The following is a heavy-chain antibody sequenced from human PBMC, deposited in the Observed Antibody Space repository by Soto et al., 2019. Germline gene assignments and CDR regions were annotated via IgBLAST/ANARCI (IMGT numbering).Heavy chain of an antibody. CDR3: ARVLGLAVALRGVFDI. Sequence: QVQLVQSGAEVKKPGASVKVSCKASGFTLTTYGITWVRQAPGEGLEWMGWISSYKSNTNYAQKLQGRGTTTTETSTSTAYMELRSLRSDDTAVYYCARVLGLAVALRGVFDIWGQGTMVTVSS. V-gene: IGHV1-18*01. J-gene: IGHJ3*02. CDR2: ISSYKSNT. D-gene: IGHD6-19*01. CDR1: GFTLTTYG.